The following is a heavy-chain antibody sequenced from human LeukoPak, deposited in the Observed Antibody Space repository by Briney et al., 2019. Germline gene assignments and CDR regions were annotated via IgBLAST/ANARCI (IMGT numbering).Heavy chain of an antibody. CDR2: TRPYSGGT. CDR3: ATEYSSSAGFDC. J-gene: IGHJ4*02. V-gene: IGHV1-2*02. CDR1: GYTFTAFS. D-gene: IGHD6-6*01. Sequence: ASVKVSCKASGYTFTAFSIHWVRQAPGQGLEWMGWTRPYSGGTNSAQKFQGRVTMTRDTSISTAFLELSRLRSDDTAVYYCATEYSSSAGFDCWGQGTLVTVSS.